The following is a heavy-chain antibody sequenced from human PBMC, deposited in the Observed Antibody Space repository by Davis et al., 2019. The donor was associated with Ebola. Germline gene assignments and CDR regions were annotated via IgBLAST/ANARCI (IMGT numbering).Heavy chain of an antibody. CDR2: IYSGGST. J-gene: IGHJ4*02. CDR3: AKLGSSKPGYFDY. D-gene: IGHD1-26*01. V-gene: IGHV3-53*01. Sequence: GGSLRLSCAASGFTVSSNYMSWVRQAPGKGLEWVSVIYSGGSTYYADSVKGRFTISRDNSKNTLYLQMNSLRAEDTAVYYCAKLGSSKPGYFDYWGQGTLVTVSS. CDR1: GFTVSSNY.